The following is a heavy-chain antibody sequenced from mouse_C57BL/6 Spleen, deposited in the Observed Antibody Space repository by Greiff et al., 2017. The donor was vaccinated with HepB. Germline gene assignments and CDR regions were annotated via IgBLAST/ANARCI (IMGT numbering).Heavy chain of an antibody. D-gene: IGHD2-12*01. Sequence: VQLQQSGAELVMPGASVKLSFKASGYTFTSYWMHWVKQRPGQGLEWIGEIDPSDSYTNYNQKFKGKSTLTVDKSSSTAYMQLSSLTSEDSAVYYCARYDSFDYWGQGTTLTVSS. CDR1: GYTFTSYW. CDR2: IDPSDSYT. CDR3: ARYDSFDY. V-gene: IGHV1-69*01. J-gene: IGHJ2*01.